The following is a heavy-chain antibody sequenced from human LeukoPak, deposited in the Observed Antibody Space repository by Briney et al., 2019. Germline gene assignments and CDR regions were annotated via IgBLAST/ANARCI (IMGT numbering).Heavy chain of an antibody. J-gene: IGHJ5*02. D-gene: IGHD2-2*03. V-gene: IGHV3-48*03. CDR1: GFTLSSVG. Sequence: PGGSLSLSCAVSGFTLSSVGMGWVRQAPGEGLGWIAYADNDAWATSYYADSVNGRFTITRDDAKSSLYLQMDSLTVEDTAVYYCARDLIGWSLDPWGQGTLVTVSS. CDR2: ADNDAWAT. CDR3: ARDLIGWSLDP.